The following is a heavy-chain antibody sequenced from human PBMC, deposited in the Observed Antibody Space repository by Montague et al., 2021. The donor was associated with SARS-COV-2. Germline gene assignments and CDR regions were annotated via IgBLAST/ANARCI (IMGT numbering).Heavy chain of an antibody. J-gene: IGHJ5*01. CDR2: VNLCGNA. Sequence: SETLSLTCAINSSSFLPNYWSWICMPPGGGLERNGVVNLCGNAFYNSSPTSRVTITVSTSTSQFSLTLTPVTAADTAVYYCAGARGSHYMSWFDSWGQGTLVIVSS. V-gene: IGHV4-34*01. CDR1: SSSFLPNY. CDR3: AGARGSHYMSWFDS. D-gene: IGHD3-10*01.